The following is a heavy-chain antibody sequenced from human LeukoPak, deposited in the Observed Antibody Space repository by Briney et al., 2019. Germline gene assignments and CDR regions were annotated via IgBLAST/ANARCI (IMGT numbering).Heavy chain of an antibody. Sequence: SETLSLTCTVSGGSISSYYWSWIRQPPGKGLEWIGYIYYSGSTNYSPSLKSRVTISVDTSKNQFSLKLSSVTAADTAVYYCARVRDGYKGYYFDYWGQGTLVTVSS. CDR2: IYYSGST. J-gene: IGHJ4*02. D-gene: IGHD5-24*01. V-gene: IGHV4-59*01. CDR1: GGSISSYY. CDR3: ARVRDGYKGYYFDY.